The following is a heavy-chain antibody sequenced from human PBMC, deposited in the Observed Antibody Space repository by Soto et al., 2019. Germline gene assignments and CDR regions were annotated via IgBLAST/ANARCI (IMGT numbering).Heavy chain of an antibody. D-gene: IGHD3-10*01. J-gene: IGHJ3*02. CDR1: GGSFSGYY. Sequence: QVQLQQWGAGLLKPSETLSLTCAVYGGSFSGYYWSWIRQPPGKGLEWIGEINHSGSTNYNPSLKSRVTRSVDTSKNQFSLKLSSVTAAGTAVYYCARYDGSDAFDIWGQGKMVTVSS. CDR2: INHSGST. CDR3: ARYDGSDAFDI. V-gene: IGHV4-34*01.